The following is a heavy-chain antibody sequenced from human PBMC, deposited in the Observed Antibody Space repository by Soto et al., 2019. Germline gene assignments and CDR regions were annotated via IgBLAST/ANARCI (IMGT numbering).Heavy chain of an antibody. CDR2: ISYDGGNE. CDR1: RFSFSTYA. V-gene: IGHV3-30-3*01. Sequence: QVQLVESGGGVVQPGRSLRLSCAASRFSFSTYAIHWVRQAPGKGLEWVAGISYDGGNEYYADSVKGRFTISRDNSKSTLYLKMNSLGPDDTAVYYCARGLSGSHEIDDSLDIWGRGTMVTVSS. D-gene: IGHD1-26*01. CDR3: ARGLSGSHEIDDSLDI. J-gene: IGHJ3*02.